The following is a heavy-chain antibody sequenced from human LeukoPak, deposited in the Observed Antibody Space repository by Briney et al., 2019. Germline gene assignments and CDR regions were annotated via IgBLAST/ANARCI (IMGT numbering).Heavy chain of an antibody. CDR1: GFTFSSYA. J-gene: IGHJ6*02. Sequence: GGSLRLSCAASGFTFSSYAMSWVRQAPGKGLEWVSAISGSGGSTYYADSVKGRFTISRDNSKNTLYLQMNSLRAEDTAVYYCAKGQASYYADYYYYYGMDVWGQGTTVTVSS. CDR3: AKGQASYYADYYYYYGMDV. V-gene: IGHV3-23*01. CDR2: ISGSGGST. D-gene: IGHD1-26*01.